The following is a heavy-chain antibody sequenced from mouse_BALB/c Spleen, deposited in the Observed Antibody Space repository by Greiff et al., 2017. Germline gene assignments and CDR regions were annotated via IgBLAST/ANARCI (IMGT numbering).Heavy chain of an antibody. J-gene: IGHJ4*01. Sequence: VQLQQSGAELMKPGASVKISCKATGYTFSSYWIEWVKQRPGHGLEWIGEILPGSGSTNYNEKFKGKATFTADTSSNTAYMQLSSLTSEDSAVYYCARNYGPLDYYAMDYWGQGTSVTVSS. CDR1: GYTFSSYW. CDR2: ILPGSGST. CDR3: ARNYGPLDYYAMDY. D-gene: IGHD1-2*01. V-gene: IGHV1-9*01.